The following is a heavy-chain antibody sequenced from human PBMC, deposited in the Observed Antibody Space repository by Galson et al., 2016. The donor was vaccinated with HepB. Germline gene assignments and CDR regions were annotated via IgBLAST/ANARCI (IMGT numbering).Heavy chain of an antibody. CDR3: ARDNTGSHGSGFDY. J-gene: IGHJ4*02. D-gene: IGHD2-15*01. CDR1: AFAFSDYY. CDR2: ISSSSNYT. V-gene: IGHV3-11*06. Sequence: SLRLSCAASAFAFSDYYMSWIRQAPGKGLEWVSYISSSSNYTDYADSVKGRFTISRDNAKNSLYLQMNSLRAEDTAVYYCARDNTGSHGSGFDYWGQGTLVTVSS.